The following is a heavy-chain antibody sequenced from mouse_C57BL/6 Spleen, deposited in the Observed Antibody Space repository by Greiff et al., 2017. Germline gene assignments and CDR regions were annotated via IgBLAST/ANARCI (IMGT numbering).Heavy chain of an antibody. CDR1: GYTFTDYY. CDR2: INPNNGGT. J-gene: IGHJ2*01. D-gene: IGHD1-1*01. Sequence: EVQLQQSGPELVKPGASVKISCKASGYTFTDYYMNWVKQSHGKSLEWIGDINPNNGGTSYNQKFKGKATLTVYKSSSTAYMELRSLTSEDSAVYYCARATVVAPDYWGQGTTLTVSS. V-gene: IGHV1-26*01. CDR3: ARATVVAPDY.